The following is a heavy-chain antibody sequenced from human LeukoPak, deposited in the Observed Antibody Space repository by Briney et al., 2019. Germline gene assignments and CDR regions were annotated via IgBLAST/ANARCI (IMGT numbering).Heavy chain of an antibody. CDR1: GGSISGTNW. V-gene: IGHV4-4*02. Sequence: SGTLSLTCGVSGGSISGTNWWRWGRQPPGQGLEWIGESSLAGQTNYNPSLNGRVTMSLDKSSNQLSLHLTSVTAADTATYYCSRESGPFCPFGYWGQGTLVIVSS. D-gene: IGHD1-26*01. CDR2: SSLAGQT. J-gene: IGHJ4*02. CDR3: SRESGPFCPFGY.